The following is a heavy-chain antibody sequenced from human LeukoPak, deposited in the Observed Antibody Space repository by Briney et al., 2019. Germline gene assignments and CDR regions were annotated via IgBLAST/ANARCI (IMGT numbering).Heavy chain of an antibody. D-gene: IGHD3-10*01. J-gene: IGHJ4*02. CDR1: GYTFTSYG. V-gene: IGHV1-18*01. CDR3: ARGKYYGSGSYYFDY. Sequence: ASVKVSCKASGYTFTSYGISWVRQAPGQGLEWMGWISAYNGNTNYAQKLQGRVTMTTDTSTSTAYMELRSLRSDDTAVYYCARGKYYGSGSYYFDYWGQGTLVTVSS. CDR2: ISAYNGNT.